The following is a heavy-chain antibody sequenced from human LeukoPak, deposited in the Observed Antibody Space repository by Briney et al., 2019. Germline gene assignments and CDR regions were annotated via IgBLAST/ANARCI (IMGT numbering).Heavy chain of an antibody. D-gene: IGHD6-13*01. Sequence: SVKVSCKASGGTFSSYAISWVRQAPGQGLEWMGGIIPIFGTANYAQKFQGRVTITADESTSTAYMELSSLRSEDTAVYYCARGARIAADYYYYYYGMDVWGQGTTVTVSS. CDR3: ARGARIAADYYYYYYGMDV. J-gene: IGHJ6*02. V-gene: IGHV1-69*13. CDR1: GGTFSSYA. CDR2: IIPIFGTA.